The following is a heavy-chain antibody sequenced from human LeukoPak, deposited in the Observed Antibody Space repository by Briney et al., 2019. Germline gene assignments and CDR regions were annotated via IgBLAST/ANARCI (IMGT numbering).Heavy chain of an antibody. J-gene: IGHJ4*02. D-gene: IGHD3-22*01. CDR3: ARLAGTYYYDSSGYSPIIYFDY. CDR1: GGSISIYY. Sequence: PSETLSLTCTVSGGSISIYYWSWIRQPPGKGLEWIGYIYYSGSTNYNPSLKSRVTISVDTSKNQFSLKLSSVTAADTAVYYCARLAGTYYYDSSGYSPIIYFDYWGQGTLVTVSS. CDR2: IYYSGST. V-gene: IGHV4-59*08.